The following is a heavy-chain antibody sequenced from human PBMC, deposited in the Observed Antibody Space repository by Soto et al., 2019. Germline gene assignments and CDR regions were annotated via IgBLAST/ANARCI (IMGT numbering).Heavy chain of an antibody. V-gene: IGHV4-59*01. Sequence: WTWIRQSPGKGLEWIGQISHTGRTKYNPSLESRVTISVDTSRKQFSLKLTSVTAADTALYYCARDDTTGLFDFWGQGTLVTVSS. CDR3: ARDDTTGLFDF. CDR2: ISHTGRT. J-gene: IGHJ4*02. D-gene: IGHD4-17*01.